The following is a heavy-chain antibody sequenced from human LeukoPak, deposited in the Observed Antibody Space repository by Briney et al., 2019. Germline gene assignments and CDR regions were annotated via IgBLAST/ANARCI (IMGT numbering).Heavy chain of an antibody. J-gene: IGHJ3*02. CDR2: IYYSGST. V-gene: IGHV4-59*01. CDR1: GGSISSYY. Sequence: SETLSLTCTVSGGSISSYYWSWIRQPPGKGLEWIGNIYYSGSTNYNPSLKSRVTISVDTSKNQFSLNLRSVTAADTAVFHCARVHRLVPGPFHIWGQGTMVIVSS. D-gene: IGHD6-6*01. CDR3: ARVHRLVPGPFHI.